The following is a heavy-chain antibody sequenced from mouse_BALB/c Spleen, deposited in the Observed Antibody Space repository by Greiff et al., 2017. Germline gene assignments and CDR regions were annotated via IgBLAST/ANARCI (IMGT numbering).Heavy chain of an antibody. CDR2: ITYDGSN. CDR3: AGWLPYFDY. D-gene: IGHD6-1*01. V-gene: IGHV3-6*02. CDR1: GYSITSGYY. Sequence: QEPGPGLVKPSTSVSLTCSATGYSITSGYYWNWMRQFPGNKLEWMGYITYDGSNNYNPSLKNRISITRDTSKNQFFLKLNSVTTEDAATYCCAGWLPYFDYWGQGTTLTVSS. J-gene: IGHJ2*01.